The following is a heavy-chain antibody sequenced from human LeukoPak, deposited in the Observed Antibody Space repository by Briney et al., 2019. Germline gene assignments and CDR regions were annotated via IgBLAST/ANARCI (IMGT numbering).Heavy chain of an antibody. CDR2: IRYDGSIK. J-gene: IGHJ3*02. CDR3: ARGAIVATIRRYRDAFDI. V-gene: IGHV3-30*02. Sequence: PGGSLSLSCAASGFIFTSYGMHWVRQAPGKGLEWVACIRYDGSIKFYADSVKGRFTISRDNSKNTLYLQMNSLSSEDTAVYYCARGAIVATIRRYRDAFDIWGQGTMVTVSS. D-gene: IGHD5-12*01. CDR1: GFIFTSYG.